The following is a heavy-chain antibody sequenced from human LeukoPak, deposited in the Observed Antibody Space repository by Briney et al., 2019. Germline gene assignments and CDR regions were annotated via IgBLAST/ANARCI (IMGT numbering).Heavy chain of an antibody. CDR2: IYNSGST. D-gene: IGHD3-22*01. CDR1: GGSIRRDN. CDR3: ARQQKEYYYDSSGYYYFDY. J-gene: IGHJ4*02. V-gene: IGHV4-59*08. Sequence: ERLSLTRTVSGGSIRRDNRRWRRETPGKGEERRGDIYNSGSTNYTPSLKSRVTISVDTSKNQFSLKLRSVTAADTAVYYCARQQKEYYYDSSGYYYFDYWGQGTLVTVSS.